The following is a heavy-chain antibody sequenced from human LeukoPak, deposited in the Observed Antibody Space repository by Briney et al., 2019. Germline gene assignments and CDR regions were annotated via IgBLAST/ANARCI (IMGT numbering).Heavy chain of an antibody. CDR1: GFTFRNYG. Sequence: GGSLRLSCAASGFTFRNYGMHWVRQAPGKGLEWVSYISSSGSTIYYADSVKGRFTISRDNAKNSLYLQMNSLRAEDTAVYYCARDAPGITIFGVVTHYHYYSMDVWGQGTTVTVSS. CDR2: ISSSGSTI. CDR3: ARDAPGITIFGVVTHYHYYSMDV. D-gene: IGHD3-3*01. J-gene: IGHJ6*02. V-gene: IGHV3-48*04.